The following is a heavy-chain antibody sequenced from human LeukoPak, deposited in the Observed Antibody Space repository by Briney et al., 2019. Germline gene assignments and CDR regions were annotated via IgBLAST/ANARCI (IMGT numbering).Heavy chain of an antibody. D-gene: IGHD2-15*01. CDR2: IIPIFGTA. CDR1: GGTFSSYA. V-gene: IGHV1-69*05. J-gene: IGHJ3*02. Sequence: SVKVSCKASGGTFSSYAISWVRQAPGQGLEWMGRIIPIFGTANYAQKFQGRVTITTDESTSTAYMELSSLRSEDTAVYYCFCSGGSCYSKDAFDIWGQGTMVTVSS. CDR3: FCSGGSCYSKDAFDI.